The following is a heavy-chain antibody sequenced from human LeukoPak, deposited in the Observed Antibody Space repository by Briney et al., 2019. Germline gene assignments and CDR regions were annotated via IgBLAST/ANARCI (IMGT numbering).Heavy chain of an antibody. CDR1: GGSISSGGYY. CDR2: INHSGST. Sequence: PSETLSLTCAVSGGSISSGGYYWSWIRQPPGKGLEWIGEINHSGSTNYNPSLKSRVTISVDTSKNQFSLKLSSVTAADTAVYYCARGELGSKLFDYWGQGTLVTVSS. V-gene: IGHV4-34*01. CDR3: ARGELGSKLFDY. D-gene: IGHD7-27*01. J-gene: IGHJ4*02.